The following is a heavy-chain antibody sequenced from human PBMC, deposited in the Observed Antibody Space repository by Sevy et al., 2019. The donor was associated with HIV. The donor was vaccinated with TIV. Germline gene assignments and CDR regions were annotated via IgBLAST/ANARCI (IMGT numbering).Heavy chain of an antibody. CDR1: GFRFGSQA. J-gene: IGHJ4*01. CDR2: MSGRGDSR. V-gene: IGHV3-23*01. D-gene: IGHD3-3*01. Sequence: GGSLRLSCVGSGFRFGSQAMSWVRQAPGKGLEWVSGMSGRGDSRGYAHSVKGRFTFSRDNSKNTVYLQMNSLTAEDTALYYCAEDVPDQSWYDDFWSGSPCFDYWGRGILVTVSS. CDR3: AEDVPDQSWYDDFWSGSPCFDY.